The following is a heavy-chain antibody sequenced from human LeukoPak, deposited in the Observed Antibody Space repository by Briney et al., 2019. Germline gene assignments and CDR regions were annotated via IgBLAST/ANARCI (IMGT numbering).Heavy chain of an antibody. CDR1: GGSFSNYY. D-gene: IGHD6-13*01. J-gene: IGHJ5*02. CDR2: INRSGST. CDR3: ASQARIAADLNWFDP. V-gene: IGHV4-34*01. Sequence: SETLSLTCGVSGGSFSNYYWSWIRQPPGKGLEWIGEINRSGSTNYNPSLKSRVTISVDTSKNQFSLKLSSVTAADTAVYYCASQARIAADLNWFDPWGQGTLVTVSS.